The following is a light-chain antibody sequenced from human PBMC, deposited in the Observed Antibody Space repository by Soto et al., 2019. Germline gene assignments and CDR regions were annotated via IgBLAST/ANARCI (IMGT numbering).Light chain of an antibody. J-gene: IGKJ2*01. Sequence: EIVLTQSPGTLSLSPGERVTLSCRASQTVSSNYLAWYQQKPGQAPRLLIYAASSRAAGIADRFSASGSGTDFTLTISRLEPEDSAVYYWQQYGSSPWMYTFGQGTKVEIK. V-gene: IGKV3-20*01. CDR2: AAS. CDR1: QTVSSNY. CDR3: QQYGSSPWMYT.